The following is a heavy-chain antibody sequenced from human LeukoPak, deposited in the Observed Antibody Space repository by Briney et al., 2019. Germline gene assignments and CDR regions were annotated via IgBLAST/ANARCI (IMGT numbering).Heavy chain of an antibody. Sequence: GGSLRLSCAASGFTFSSYAMNWVRQAPGKGLEWVSGISGSGGGTYYADSVKGRFTISRDNSKNTLYLQMNSLRAEDTAVYYCAREGTCSSTSCMGDAFDIWGQGTMVTVSS. V-gene: IGHV3-23*01. CDR3: AREGTCSSTSCMGDAFDI. D-gene: IGHD2-2*01. CDR2: ISGSGGGT. J-gene: IGHJ3*02. CDR1: GFTFSSYA.